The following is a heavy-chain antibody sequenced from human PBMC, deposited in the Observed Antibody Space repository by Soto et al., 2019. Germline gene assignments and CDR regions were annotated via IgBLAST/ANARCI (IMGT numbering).Heavy chain of an antibody. D-gene: IGHD3-16*01. CDR3: AGRLTTAASLDY. CDR2: VHGGGST. J-gene: IGHJ4*02. Sequence: GVLRLSCAASGFTVSNNHMTWVRQAAGKGLELVSFVHGGGSTSYADSVKGRFTISRDNSKNTLYLQMDSLRAEDTAIYYCAGRLTTAASLDYWGRGNLVTVSS. CDR1: GFTVSNNH. V-gene: IGHV3-53*01.